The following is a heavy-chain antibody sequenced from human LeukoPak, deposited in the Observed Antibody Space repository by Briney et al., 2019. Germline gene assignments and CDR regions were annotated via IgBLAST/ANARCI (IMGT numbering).Heavy chain of an antibody. J-gene: IGHJ4*02. V-gene: IGHV3-23*01. CDR3: VKNLAVAGTCFDS. CDR2: ISGSGGST. CDR1: GFTFSSYA. D-gene: IGHD6-19*01. Sequence: GGSLRLSCAASGFTFSSYAMSWVRQAPGKGLEWVSAISGSGGSTYDADSVKGRFTISRDNSKNTLYLQMNSLRAEDTAVYYCVKNLAVAGTCFDSWGQGTLVTVSS.